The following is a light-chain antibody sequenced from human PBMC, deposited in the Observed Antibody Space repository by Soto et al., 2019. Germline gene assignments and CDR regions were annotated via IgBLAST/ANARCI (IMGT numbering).Light chain of an antibody. CDR3: LQRSVWLWT. J-gene: IGKJ1*01. CDR2: DVF. Sequence: EIVLTQSPATLSLSPGERATLSCRASKSVGNYLAWYQQKPGQAPRLLIYDVFNRATGIPARLSGSGSGTDFTLTISSLEPEDFAVYYCLQRSVWLWTFGQGTRLEVK. CDR1: KSVGNY. V-gene: IGKV3-11*01.